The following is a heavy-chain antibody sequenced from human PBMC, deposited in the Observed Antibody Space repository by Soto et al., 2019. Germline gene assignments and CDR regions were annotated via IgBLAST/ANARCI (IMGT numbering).Heavy chain of an antibody. Sequence: QVQLVQSGAEVKKPGSSVKVSCKASGGTFSSYAISWVRQAPGQGLEWMGGIIPIFGTANYAQKFQGRVTITEDESTSTAYMELSSLRSEDTVVYYCAEDYCSGGSCYSWFDPWGQGTLVTVSS. CDR2: IIPIFGTA. V-gene: IGHV1-69*01. CDR1: GGTFSSYA. D-gene: IGHD2-15*01. J-gene: IGHJ5*02. CDR3: AEDYCSGGSCYSWFDP.